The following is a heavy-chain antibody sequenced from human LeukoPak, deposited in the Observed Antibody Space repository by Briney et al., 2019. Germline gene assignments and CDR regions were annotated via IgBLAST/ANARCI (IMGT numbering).Heavy chain of an antibody. CDR2: IYTSGST. CDR1: GGSTSSYY. CDR3: ARGSLRFLDSMNWFDP. Sequence: PSETLSLTCTVSGGSTSSYYWSWIRQPAGKGLEWIGRIYTSGSTNYNPSLKSRVTMSVDTSKNQFYLKLSSVTAADTAVYYCARGSLRFLDSMNWFDPWGQGTLVTVSS. D-gene: IGHD3-3*01. V-gene: IGHV4-4*07. J-gene: IGHJ5*02.